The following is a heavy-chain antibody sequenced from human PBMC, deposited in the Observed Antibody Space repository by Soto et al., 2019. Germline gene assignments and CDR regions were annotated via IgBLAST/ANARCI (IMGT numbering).Heavy chain of an antibody. CDR2: ISGSGGST. Sequence: GGSLRLSCAASGFTFSSYAMSWVRQAPGKGLESVSAISGSGGSTYYADSVKGRFTISRDNSKNTLYLQMNSLRAEDTAVYYCAKGKVAPYYYDSSGYYRGPHYYGMDVWGQGTTVTVYS. V-gene: IGHV3-23*01. CDR3: AKGKVAPYYYDSSGYYRGPHYYGMDV. J-gene: IGHJ6*02. D-gene: IGHD3-22*01. CDR1: GFTFSSYA.